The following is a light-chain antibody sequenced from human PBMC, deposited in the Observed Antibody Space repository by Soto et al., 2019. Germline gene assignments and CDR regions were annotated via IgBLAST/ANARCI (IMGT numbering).Light chain of an antibody. CDR1: QSISSY. J-gene: IGKJ5*01. CDR2: AAS. V-gene: IGKV1-39*01. Sequence: DIQMTQSPSSRSASVVDRVTITCRASQSISSYLNWYQQKPGKAPKLLIYAASSLQSGVPSRFSGSGSGTDFTLTISSLQPEDFATYYCQQSYSTLPTFGQGTRLEIK. CDR3: QQSYSTLPT.